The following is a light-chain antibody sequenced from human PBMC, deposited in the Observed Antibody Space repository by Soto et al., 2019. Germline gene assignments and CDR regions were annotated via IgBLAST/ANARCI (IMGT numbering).Light chain of an antibody. Sequence: ELLLTQSPATLSLSPGARATLSCRASQSVNNNFAWYQQKPGQAPRLLLYDISSNATGIPARFSGSGSGTAFTLTISSLAPEDFAIEYGQQRTNWPRLTFGGGTKVEIK. CDR1: QSVNNN. V-gene: IGKV3-11*01. CDR2: DIS. J-gene: IGKJ4*01. CDR3: QQRTNWPRLT.